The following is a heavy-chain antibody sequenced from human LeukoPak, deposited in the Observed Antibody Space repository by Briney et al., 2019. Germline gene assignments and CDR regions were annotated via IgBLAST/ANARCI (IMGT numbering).Heavy chain of an antibody. CDR3: TPTNYIAGYYYYMDV. V-gene: IGHV3-48*03. Sequence: GGSLRLSCAASGFTFSSYEVNWVRQAPGKGLEWVSYISSSGSTIYYADSVKGRFTISRDNAKNSLYLQMNSLKTEDTAVYYCTPTNYIAGYYYYMDVWGKGTTVTVSS. J-gene: IGHJ6*03. CDR1: GFTFSSYE. D-gene: IGHD1-7*01. CDR2: ISSSGSTI.